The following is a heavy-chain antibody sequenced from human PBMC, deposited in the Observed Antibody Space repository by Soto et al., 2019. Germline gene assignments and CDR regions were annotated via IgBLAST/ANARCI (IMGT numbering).Heavy chain of an antibody. CDR3: AREGSGYDENQNYYYYYGMDV. J-gene: IGHJ6*02. D-gene: IGHD5-12*01. CDR1: GVTFSSCT. V-gene: IGHV1-69*04. CDR2: IIPILGIA. Sequence: SVELSCKESGVTFSSCTISWVRQAKRQGLEWMGRIIPILGIANYAQKFQGRVTITADKSTSTAYMELSSLRSEDTAVYYCAREGSGYDENQNYYYYYGMDVWGQGTTVTVSS.